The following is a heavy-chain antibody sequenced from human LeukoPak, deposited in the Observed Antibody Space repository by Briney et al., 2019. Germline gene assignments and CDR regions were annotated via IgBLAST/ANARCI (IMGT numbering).Heavy chain of an antibody. CDR3: ARELGSDSSGYLCY. CDR2: ISAYNGNT. J-gene: IGHJ4*02. CDR1: GYTFTSYG. D-gene: IGHD3-22*01. Sequence: GASVKVSCKASGYTFTSYGISWVRQAPGQGLEWMGWISAYNGNTNYAQKLQGRVTMTTDTSTSTAYMELRSLRSDDTAVYYCARELGSDSSGYLCYWGQGTLVTVSS. V-gene: IGHV1-18*01.